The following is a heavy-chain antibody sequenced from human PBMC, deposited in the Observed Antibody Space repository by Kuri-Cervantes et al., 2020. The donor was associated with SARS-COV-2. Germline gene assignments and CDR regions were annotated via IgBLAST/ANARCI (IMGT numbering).Heavy chain of an antibody. D-gene: IGHD4-17*01. Sequence: SETLSLTCAVSGFPFSDYAMSWVRQAPGKGLEWIGEINHSGSTNYNPSLKSRVTISVDTSKNQFSLKLSSVTAADTAVYYCARRGPTTVTTFTSLAEVGFQHWGQGTLVTVSS. CDR2: INHSGST. J-gene: IGHJ1*01. CDR3: ARRGPTTVTTFTSLAEVGFQH. CDR1: GFPFSDYA. V-gene: IGHV4-34*01.